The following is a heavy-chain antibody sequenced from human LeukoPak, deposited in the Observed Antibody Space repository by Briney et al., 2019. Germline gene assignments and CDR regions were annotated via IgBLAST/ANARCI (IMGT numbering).Heavy chain of an antibody. CDR3: ARLGVGATPAEYFQH. D-gene: IGHD1-26*01. CDR1: GGSISSYY. Sequence: SETLSLTCTVSGGSISSYYWSWIRQPPGKGLEWMGYIYYSGSTNYNPSLKSRVTISVDTSKNQFSLKLSSVTAADTAVYYCARLGVGATPAEYFQHWGQGTLVTVSS. V-gene: IGHV4-59*08. CDR2: IYYSGST. J-gene: IGHJ1*01.